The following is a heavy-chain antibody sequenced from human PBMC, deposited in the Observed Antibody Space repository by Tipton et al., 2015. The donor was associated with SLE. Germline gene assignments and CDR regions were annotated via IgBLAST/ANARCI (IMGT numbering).Heavy chain of an antibody. D-gene: IGHD2-15*01. CDR2: IYPSGSI. CDR1: GDSINSHY. CDR3: ARGYCFAGSCYSFDY. J-gene: IGHJ4*02. Sequence: TLSLTCTVSGDSINSHYWSWIRQPAGKGLQWIGRIYPSGSINYNPSLKSRVTMSVDTSKNQFSLRLTSVTAADTAVYYCARGYCFAGSCYSFDYWGQGALVTVSS. V-gene: IGHV4-4*07.